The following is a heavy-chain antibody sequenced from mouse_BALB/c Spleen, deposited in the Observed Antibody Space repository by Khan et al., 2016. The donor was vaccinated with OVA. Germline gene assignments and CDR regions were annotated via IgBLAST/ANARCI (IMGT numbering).Heavy chain of an antibody. CDR2: ISYSGNT. Sequence: VQLKQSGPGLVKPSQSLSLTCTVTGYSITSDYAWNWIRQFPGNKLEWMGYISYSGNTSYNPSLKSRISITRDTSKNQFFLQLNSVTTEDTATYYCARSIMANWGQGTTLTVSS. J-gene: IGHJ2*01. V-gene: IGHV3-2*02. CDR3: ARSIMAN. CDR1: GYSITSDYA.